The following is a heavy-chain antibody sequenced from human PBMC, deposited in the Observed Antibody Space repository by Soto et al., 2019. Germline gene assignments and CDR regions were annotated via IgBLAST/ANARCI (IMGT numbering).Heavy chain of an antibody. CDR3: ARLYDILTCWISPDSNWFDP. V-gene: IGHV4-34*01. J-gene: IGHJ5*02. CDR1: GGSFSGYY. CDR2: INHSGST. D-gene: IGHD3-9*01. Sequence: SETLSLTCAVYGGSFSGYYWSWIRQPPGKGLEWIGEINHSGSTNYNPSLKSRVTISVDTSKNQLSLKLSSVTAADTAVYYCARLYDILTCWISPDSNWFDPWGQGTLVNVS.